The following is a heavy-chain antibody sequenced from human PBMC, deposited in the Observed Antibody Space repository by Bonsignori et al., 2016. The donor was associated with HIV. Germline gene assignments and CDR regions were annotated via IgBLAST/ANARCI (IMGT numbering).Heavy chain of an antibody. J-gene: IGHJ6*03. D-gene: IGHD5-24*01. Sequence: WIRQPPGKGLEWVGRIRSKANSYATAYAASVKGRFTISRDDSKNTAYLQMNSLKTEDTAVYYCTRRGGERWLQFDYYYMDVWGKGTTVTVSS. CDR3: TRRGGERWLQFDYYYMDV. CDR2: IRSKANSYAT. V-gene: IGHV3-73*01.